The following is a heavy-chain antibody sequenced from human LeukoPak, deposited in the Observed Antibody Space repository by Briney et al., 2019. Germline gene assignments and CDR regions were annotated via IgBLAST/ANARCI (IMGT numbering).Heavy chain of an antibody. D-gene: IGHD1-26*01. J-gene: IGHJ5*02. Sequence: VSVKVSCKASGYTFTGYYMHWVRQAPGQGLEWMGWINPNSGGTNYAQKFQGRVTMTRDTSISTAYMELSRLRSDDTAVYYCARGIVGATLGWFDPWGQGTLVTVSS. CDR2: INPNSGGT. V-gene: IGHV1-2*02. CDR1: GYTFTGYY. CDR3: ARGIVGATLGWFDP.